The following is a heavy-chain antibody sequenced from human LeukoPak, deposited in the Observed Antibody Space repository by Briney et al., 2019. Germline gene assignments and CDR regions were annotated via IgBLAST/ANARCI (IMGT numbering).Heavy chain of an antibody. V-gene: IGHV4-39*01. Sequence: SETLSLTCTVSGGSISSSSYYWGWTRQPPGKGLEWIGSIYYSGSTYYNPSLKSRVTISVDTSKNQFSLKLSSVTAADTAVYYCARRYGGNSEGYYFDYWGQGTLVTVSS. CDR3: ARRYGGNSEGYYFDY. D-gene: IGHD4-23*01. CDR1: GGSISSSSYY. CDR2: IYYSGST. J-gene: IGHJ4*02.